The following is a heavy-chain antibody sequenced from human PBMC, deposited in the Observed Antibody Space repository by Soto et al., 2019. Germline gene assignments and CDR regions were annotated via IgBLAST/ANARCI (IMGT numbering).Heavy chain of an antibody. CDR3: ARGLKVLRYFDWLLYVPYYFDY. Sequence: ASVKVSCKASGYTFTSYDINWVRQATGQGLEWMGWMNPNSGNTGYAQKFQGRVTMTRNTSISTAYMELSSLRSEDTAVYYCARGLKVLRYFDWLLYVPYYFDYWGQGTLVTVSS. D-gene: IGHD3-9*01. V-gene: IGHV1-8*01. J-gene: IGHJ4*02. CDR1: GYTFTSYD. CDR2: MNPNSGNT.